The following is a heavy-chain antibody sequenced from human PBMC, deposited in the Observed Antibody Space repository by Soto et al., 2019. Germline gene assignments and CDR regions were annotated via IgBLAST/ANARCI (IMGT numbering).Heavy chain of an antibody. CDR3: ARASPPDYYDSSGYYLNLDY. CDR1: GGSISSGGYS. V-gene: IGHV4-30-2*01. CDR2: IYHSGST. J-gene: IGHJ4*02. Sequence: KPSETLSLTCAVSGGSISSGGYSWSWIRQPPGKGLEWIGYIYHSGSTYYNPSLKSRVTISVDRSKNQFSLKLSSVTAADTAVYYCARASPPDYYDSSGYYLNLDYWGQGTLVTVSS. D-gene: IGHD3-22*01.